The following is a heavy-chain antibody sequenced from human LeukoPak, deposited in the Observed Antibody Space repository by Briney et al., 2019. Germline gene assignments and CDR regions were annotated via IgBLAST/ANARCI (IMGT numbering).Heavy chain of an antibody. Sequence: PGRSLRPSCAPAGFTLSSYGMHWVRQAPGKGLEWVAFIRYDGSNKYYADSVKGRFTIARDNSKNTLYLQMNTLRAEDTAVYYCARANPYYYDSSGYYYARDYWGQGSLVTVSS. J-gene: IGHJ4*02. D-gene: IGHD3-22*01. CDR2: IRYDGSNK. V-gene: IGHV3-30*02. CDR3: ARANPYYYDSSGYYYARDY. CDR1: GFTLSSYG.